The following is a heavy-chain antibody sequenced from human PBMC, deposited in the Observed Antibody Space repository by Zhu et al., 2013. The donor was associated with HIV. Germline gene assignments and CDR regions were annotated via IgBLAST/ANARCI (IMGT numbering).Heavy chain of an antibody. D-gene: IGHD6-19*01. Sequence: QVQLQESGPGLVKPSETLSLTCAVYGGSFSGYYWSWIRQPPGKGLEWIGEINHSGSTNYNPSLKSRVTISVDTSKNQFSLKLSSVTAADTAVYYCARGLWANGSSWYDSSGWYVSGFDYWGQGTLVTVSS. J-gene: IGHJ4*02. CDR3: ARGLWANGSSWYDSSGWYVSGFDY. CDR2: INHSGST. V-gene: IGHV4-34*01. CDR1: GGSFSGYY.